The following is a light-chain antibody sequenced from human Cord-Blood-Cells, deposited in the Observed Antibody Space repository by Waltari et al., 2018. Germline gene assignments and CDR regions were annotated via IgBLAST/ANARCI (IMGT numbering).Light chain of an antibody. Sequence: LTQPPSASGTPGQRVTISCSGSSSNIGSNYVYWYQQLPGTAPKLLIYRNNQRPSGVPDRFSGSKSGTSASLAISGLRSEDEADYYCAAWDDSLSGWVFGGGTKLTVL. CDR2: RNN. J-gene: IGLJ3*02. CDR3: AAWDDSLSGWV. V-gene: IGLV1-47*01. CDR1: SSNIGSNY.